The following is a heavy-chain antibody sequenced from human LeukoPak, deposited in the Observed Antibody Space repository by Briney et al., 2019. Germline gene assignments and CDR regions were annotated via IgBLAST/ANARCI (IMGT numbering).Heavy chain of an antibody. CDR1: GYTSTSYD. CDR3: ARYTSVWGSYRYVFDY. V-gene: IGHV1-8*01. CDR2: MNPNSGNT. J-gene: IGHJ4*02. Sequence: ASVKVSCKASGYTSTSYDINWVRQATGQGLEWMGWMNPNSGNTGYAQKFQGRVTMTRNTSISTAYMELSSLRSEDTAVYYCARYTSVWGSYRYVFDYWGQGTLVTVSS. D-gene: IGHD3-16*02.